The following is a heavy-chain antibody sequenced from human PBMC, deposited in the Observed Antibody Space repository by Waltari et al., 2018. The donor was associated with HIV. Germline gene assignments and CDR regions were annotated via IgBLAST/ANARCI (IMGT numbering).Heavy chain of an antibody. D-gene: IGHD2-15*01. Sequence: QVQLVQSGAEVKKPGASVKVSCKASGYTFTGYSITWVRQAPGQGLEWMGWINPNSGGTNYAQKLQGRVTMTRDTSISTAYMELSRLRSDDTAVYYCARTFLYCSGGTCYFDYWGQGTLVTVSS. V-gene: IGHV1-2*02. J-gene: IGHJ4*02. CDR2: INPNSGGT. CDR3: ARTFLYCSGGTCYFDY. CDR1: GYTFTGYS.